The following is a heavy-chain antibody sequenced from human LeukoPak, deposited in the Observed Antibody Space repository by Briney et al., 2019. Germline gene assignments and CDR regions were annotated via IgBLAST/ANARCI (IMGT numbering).Heavy chain of an antibody. V-gene: IGHV3-21*01. CDR2: ISSSSSYI. CDR1: GFTFSSYS. Sequence: PGGSLRLSCAASGFTFSSYSMNWVRQAPGKGLEWVSSISSSSSYIYYADLVKGRFTISRDNAKNSLYLQMNSLRAEDTAVYYCARDPDYGDEVDYWGQGTLVTVSS. D-gene: IGHD4-17*01. CDR3: ARDPDYGDEVDY. J-gene: IGHJ4*02.